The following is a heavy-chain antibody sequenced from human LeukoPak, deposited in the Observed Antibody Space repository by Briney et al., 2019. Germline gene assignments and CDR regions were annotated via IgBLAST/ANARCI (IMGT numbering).Heavy chain of an antibody. J-gene: IGHJ3*02. CDR3: STGSGHAFDI. V-gene: IGHV3-74*01. Sequence: GGSLRLSCAASGFTFNSYWMHWVRHVPGKGLVWVSRINSDGSSTSYADSVKGRFTISRDNAKNTLYVQMYSLRAEDTAVYYCSTGSGHAFDIWGRGTMVTVSS. CDR2: INSDGSST. D-gene: IGHD3-10*01. CDR1: GFTFNSYW.